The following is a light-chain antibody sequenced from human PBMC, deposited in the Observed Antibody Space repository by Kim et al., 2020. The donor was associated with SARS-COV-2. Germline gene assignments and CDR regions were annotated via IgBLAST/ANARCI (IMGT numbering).Light chain of an antibody. CDR3: QAWDSRV. J-gene: IGLJ7*01. Sequence: SVSVAPGQTASITCAGDKLGDKYTCWYQQRPGQSPVLVIYQDTKRPSGIPERFSGSHSGNTATLTISGTQAIDEADYYCQAWDSRVFGGGTQLTVL. V-gene: IGLV3-1*01. CDR1: KLGDKY. CDR2: QDT.